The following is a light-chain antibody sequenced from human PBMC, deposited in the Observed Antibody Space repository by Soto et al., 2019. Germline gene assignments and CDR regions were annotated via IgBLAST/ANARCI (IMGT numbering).Light chain of an antibody. J-gene: IGLJ1*01. V-gene: IGLV2-14*01. CDR3: SSYTSSITLV. Sequence: QSVLTQPASVSGSPGQSITISCTGTSSDVGGYTYVSWYQQRPGKAPKLLIYEVSYRPSGVSNRFSGSQSGNTASLTISGLQAEDEADYFCSSYTSSITLVFGTGTKVTVL. CDR2: EVS. CDR1: SSDVGGYTY.